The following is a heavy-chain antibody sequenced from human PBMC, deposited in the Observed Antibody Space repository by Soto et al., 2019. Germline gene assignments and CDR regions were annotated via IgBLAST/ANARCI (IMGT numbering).Heavy chain of an antibody. V-gene: IGHV4-38-2*01. J-gene: IGHJ6*02. CDR1: GYSISSGNY. D-gene: IGHD2-2*01. CDR3: RSSTSCYDESCVDV. Sequence: PFETLSLTCAVSGYSISSGNYWAWIRQPPGRGLEWIGSLYHIGSTHYNTSLKSRVTISVDTSKNHFSLELSSVTAADTAIYYCRSSTSCYDESCVDVWGQGTMVTVSS. CDR2: LYHIGST.